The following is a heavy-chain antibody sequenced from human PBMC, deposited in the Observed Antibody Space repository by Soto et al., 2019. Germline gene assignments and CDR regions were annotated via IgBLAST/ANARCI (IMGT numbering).Heavy chain of an antibody. CDR3: ATLGGTAMATRFDY. D-gene: IGHD5-18*01. Sequence: QVQLVQSGAEVKKPGSSVKVSCKASGGTFSSYTISWVRQAPGQGLEWMGRIIPILGIANHAQKFQGRVTITADKSTSHAYMDLRNPSSEDTAVYYCATLGGTAMATRFDYWGQGPLVTVSS. J-gene: IGHJ4*02. V-gene: IGHV1-69*02. CDR1: GGTFSSYT. CDR2: IIPILGIA.